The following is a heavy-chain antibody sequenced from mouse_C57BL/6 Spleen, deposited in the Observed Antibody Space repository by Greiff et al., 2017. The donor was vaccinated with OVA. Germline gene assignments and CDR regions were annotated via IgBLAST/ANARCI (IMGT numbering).Heavy chain of an antibody. CDR2: IDPSDSET. J-gene: IGHJ4*01. CDR3: ARNYGSSYDYAMDY. V-gene: IGHV1-52*01. CDR1: GYTFTSYW. D-gene: IGHD1-1*01. Sequence: QVQLQQAGAGLVRPGSSPNLSCKASGYTFTSYWMHWVKQRPIQGLEWIGNIDPSDSETHYNQKFKDKATLTVDKSSSTAYMQLSSLTSEDSAVYYCARNYGSSYDYAMDYWGQGTSVTVSS.